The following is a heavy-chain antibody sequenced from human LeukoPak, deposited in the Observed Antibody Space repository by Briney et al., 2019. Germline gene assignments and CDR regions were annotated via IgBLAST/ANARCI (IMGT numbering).Heavy chain of an antibody. CDR2: INHSGTT. Sequence: PSETLSLTCAVYGGSFSGYYWSWIRQPPGKGLEWIGGINHSGTTNSNPSLEGRVTISVDTSKNQFSLKLSSVTAADTAVYYCARLAAAGSDYWGQGTLVTVSS. CDR1: GGSFSGYY. J-gene: IGHJ4*02. D-gene: IGHD6-13*01. V-gene: IGHV4-34*01. CDR3: ARLAAAGSDY.